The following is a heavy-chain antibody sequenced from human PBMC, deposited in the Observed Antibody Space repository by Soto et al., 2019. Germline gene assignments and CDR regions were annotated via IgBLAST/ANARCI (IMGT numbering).Heavy chain of an antibody. Sequence: PSETLSLTCAVFSASLGDHYWAWIRQSPDKGLEWIGEVHPSGSTDYNPSLKSRLTLSLDTSKNQFSLKVASVTAADPAVYYCAAVLFCYAFWSGYFQAYGHFDYWGQGTRVTVSS. CDR3: AAVLFCYAFWSGYFQAYGHFDY. D-gene: IGHD3-3*01. V-gene: IGHV4-34*01. CDR2: VHPSGST. J-gene: IGHJ4*02. CDR1: SASLGDHY.